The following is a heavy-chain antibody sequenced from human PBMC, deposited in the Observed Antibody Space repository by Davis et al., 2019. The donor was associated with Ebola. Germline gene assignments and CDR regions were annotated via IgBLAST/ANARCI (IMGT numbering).Heavy chain of an antibody. CDR3: ARGGDPLEDYDSSGYYDY. CDR1: GYTFTSYG. V-gene: IGHV1-18*01. Sequence: ASVKVSCKASGYTFTSYGISWVRQAPGQGLEWMGWISAYNGNTNYAQKLQGRVTMTTDTSTSTAYMELRSLRSDDTAVYYCARGGDPLEDYDSSGYYDYWGQGTLVTVSS. CDR2: ISAYNGNT. D-gene: IGHD3-22*01. J-gene: IGHJ4*02.